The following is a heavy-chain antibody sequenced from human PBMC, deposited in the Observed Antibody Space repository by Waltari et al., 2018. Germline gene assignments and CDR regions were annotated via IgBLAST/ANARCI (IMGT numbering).Heavy chain of an antibody. V-gene: IGHV3-73*01. CDR1: GFTFSALA. D-gene: IGHD3-9*01. J-gene: IGHJ4*02. CDR3: TVRYFDWLSRPIDY. Sequence: EVQRVESGGGLVQPGGPLKLSCAASGFTFSALARHWARQASGKGLEWVGRIRSKANSYATAYAASVKGRFTISRDDSKNTAYLQMNSLKTEDTAVYYCTVRYFDWLSRPIDYWGQGTLVTVSS. CDR2: IRSKANSYAT.